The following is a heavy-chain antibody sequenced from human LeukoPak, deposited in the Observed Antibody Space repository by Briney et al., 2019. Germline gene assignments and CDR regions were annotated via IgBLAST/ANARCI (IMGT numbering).Heavy chain of an antibody. CDR2: VSYTGST. J-gene: IGHJ4*02. D-gene: IGHD3-16*01. Sequence: TSETLSLTCTVSGGSISSSSYFWDWIRQSPGKGLEWIGTVSYTGSTYYNPSLKSRVTISVDTSKNQFSLKVSSVTAADTAVYYCARDGDTGMLINPFDYWGQGTLVTVSS. V-gene: IGHV4-39*02. CDR1: GGSISSSSYF. CDR3: ARDGDTGMLINPFDY.